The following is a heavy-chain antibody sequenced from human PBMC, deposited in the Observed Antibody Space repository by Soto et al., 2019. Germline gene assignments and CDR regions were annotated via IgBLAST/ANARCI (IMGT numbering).Heavy chain of an antibody. Sequence: GASVKVSCKASGYTFTSYGSSWVRQAPGQGLEWMGWISPYNGNTNYAQNLQGRVTMTTDTSTSTAYMELRSLRSDDTALYYCARGHTTWFDYWGQGTLVTVSS. CDR2: ISPYNGNT. D-gene: IGHD4-17*01. V-gene: IGHV1-18*01. J-gene: IGHJ4*02. CDR3: ARGHTTWFDY. CDR1: GYTFTSYG.